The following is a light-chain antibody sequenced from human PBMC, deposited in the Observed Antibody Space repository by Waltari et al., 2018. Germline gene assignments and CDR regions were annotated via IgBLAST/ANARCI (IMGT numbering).Light chain of an antibody. J-gene: IGKJ4*01. CDR1: QSVSSSY. V-gene: IGKV3D-20*01. CDR3: QQYGSSPPLT. Sequence: EIVLTQSPATLSLSPGERATLSCGASQSVSSSYLAWYQQKPGLAPRLLIYDASSRATGIPDRFGGSGSGTDFTLTISRLEPEDFAVYYCQQYGSSPPLTFGGGTKVEIK. CDR2: DAS.